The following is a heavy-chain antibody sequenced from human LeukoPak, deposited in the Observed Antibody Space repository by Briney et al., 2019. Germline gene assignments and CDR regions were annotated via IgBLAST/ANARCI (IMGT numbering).Heavy chain of an antibody. Sequence: SETLSLTCTVSGGSISNYFWSWIRQPAGKGLEWIGRVYTTGNTNYNPSLKSRVTMSVDASKNQFSLNLNSVTAADTAVYYCARGASGSYHYSDQWGQGTLVAVSS. CDR2: VYTTGNT. V-gene: IGHV4-4*07. J-gene: IGHJ4*02. D-gene: IGHD1-26*01. CDR3: ARGASGSYHYSDQ. CDR1: GGSISNYF.